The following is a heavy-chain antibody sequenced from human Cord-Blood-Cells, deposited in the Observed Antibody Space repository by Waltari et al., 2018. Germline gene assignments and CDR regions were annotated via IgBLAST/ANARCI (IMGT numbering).Heavy chain of an antibody. D-gene: IGHD2-2*01. J-gene: IGHJ6*03. Sequence: QVQLVQSGAEVKKPGSSVKVSCKAYGGTFSSYAISWVRPAPGQGLVWMGGIIPIFGTANYAQKFQGRVTTTADESTSTAYMELSSLRSEDTAVYYCASGPSGIVVVPAATGDYYYMDVWGKGTTVTVSS. CDR3: ASGPSGIVVVPAATGDYYYMDV. CDR2: IIPIFGTA. CDR1: GGTFSSYA. V-gene: IGHV1-69*01.